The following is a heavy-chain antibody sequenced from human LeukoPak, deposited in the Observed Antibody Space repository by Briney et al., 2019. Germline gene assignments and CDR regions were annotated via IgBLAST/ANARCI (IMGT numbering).Heavy chain of an antibody. D-gene: IGHD3-22*01. V-gene: IGHV1-69*01. J-gene: IGHJ4*02. CDR2: IIPIFGTA. CDR1: GGTFSSYA. CDR3: TRDGDYYYDSSGYWDYYFDY. Sequence: ASVKVSCKASGGTFSSYAISWVRRAPGQGLEWMGGIIPIFGTANYAQKFQGRATITADESTSTAYMELSSLRSEDTAVYYCTRDGDYYYDSSGYWDYYFDYWGQGTLVTVSS.